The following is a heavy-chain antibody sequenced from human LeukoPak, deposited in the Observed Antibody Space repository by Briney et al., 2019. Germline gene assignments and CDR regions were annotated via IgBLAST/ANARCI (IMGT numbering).Heavy chain of an antibody. Sequence: SETLSLTCAVYGGSFSGYYWSWIRQPPGKGLEWIGYIYYSGSTNYNPSLKSRVTISVDTSKNQFSLKLSSVTAADTAVYYCARVYDFWSGYGKDAFDIWGQGTMVTVSS. CDR2: IYYSGST. D-gene: IGHD3-3*01. J-gene: IGHJ3*02. CDR1: GGSFSGYY. CDR3: ARVYDFWSGYGKDAFDI. V-gene: IGHV4-59*01.